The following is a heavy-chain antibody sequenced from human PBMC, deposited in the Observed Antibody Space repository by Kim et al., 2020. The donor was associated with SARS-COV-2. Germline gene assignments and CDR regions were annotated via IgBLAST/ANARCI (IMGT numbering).Heavy chain of an antibody. CDR2: TYYRSKCYN. CDR1: GDSVSSNSAA. Sequence: SQTLSLTCAISGDSVSSNSAAWNWIRQSPSRGLEWLGRTYYRSKCYNDYAVSVKSRITINPDTSKNQFSLQLNSVTPEDTAVYYCAREIFNTTVMGPWGSSAKQFDYWGQGTLVTVSS. J-gene: IGHJ4*02. V-gene: IGHV6-1*01. CDR3: AREIFNTTVMGPWGSSAKQFDY. D-gene: IGHD3-22*01.